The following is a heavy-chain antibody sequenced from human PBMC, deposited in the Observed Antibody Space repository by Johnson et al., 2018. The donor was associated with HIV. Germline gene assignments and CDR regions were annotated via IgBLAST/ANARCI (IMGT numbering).Heavy chain of an antibody. Sequence: QVQLVESGGGVVQPGRSLRLSCAASGFTFSSYGMHWVRQAPGKGLEWVAVIWYDGSNKYYADSVKGRFTISRDNSKNTLYLQMNSLRADDTAVYYCAKDLRWEDAFDIWGQGTMVTVSS. D-gene: IGHD1-26*01. CDR1: GFTFSSYG. CDR2: IWYDGSNK. CDR3: AKDLRWEDAFDI. V-gene: IGHV3-33*06. J-gene: IGHJ3*02.